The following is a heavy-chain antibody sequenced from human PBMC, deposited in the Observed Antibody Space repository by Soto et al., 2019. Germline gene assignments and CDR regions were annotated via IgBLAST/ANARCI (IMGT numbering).Heavy chain of an antibody. Sequence: GASVKVSCKASGYSLTDNGITWVRQASGQGLEYVGWISPDSGKTDYAQKFQGRVTMTRDTSINTVYMELSSLRSDDTAVYYCARVYGYYYYYMAVWGKGTTVTVSS. CDR2: ISPDSGKT. CDR3: ARVYGYYYYYMAV. D-gene: IGHD2-8*01. V-gene: IGHV1-8*01. J-gene: IGHJ6*03. CDR1: GYSLTDNG.